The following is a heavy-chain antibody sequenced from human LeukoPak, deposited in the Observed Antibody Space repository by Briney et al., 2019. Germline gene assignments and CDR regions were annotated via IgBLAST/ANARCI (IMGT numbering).Heavy chain of an antibody. CDR1: GYTFTSYE. V-gene: IGHV1-8*03. J-gene: IGHJ4*02. CDR2: MNPNNGNT. Sequence: ASVKVSCKASGYTFTSYEITWVRQATGQGLEWMGWMNPNNGNTGYAHKFQGRVTITRDTSISTAYMELSSLTSEDAAVYYCARVGLYDAEDYWGQGTLVAVSS. CDR3: ARVGLYDAEDY. D-gene: IGHD3/OR15-3a*01.